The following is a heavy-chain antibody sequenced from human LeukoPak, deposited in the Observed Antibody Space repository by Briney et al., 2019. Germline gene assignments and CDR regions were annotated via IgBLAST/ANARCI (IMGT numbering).Heavy chain of an antibody. CDR3: ARSYFYDL. V-gene: IGHV1-18*01. J-gene: IGHJ4*02. Sequence: GASVKVSCKASGYTFASYGITGVRQAPGQGLEWMGWISANNGHTNYAQKLQDRVTMTADTSTNTGHLELRSLTSNDTAVYYCARSYFYDLWGQGTLVTVSS. CDR2: ISANNGHT. CDR1: GYTFASYG. D-gene: IGHD3-22*01.